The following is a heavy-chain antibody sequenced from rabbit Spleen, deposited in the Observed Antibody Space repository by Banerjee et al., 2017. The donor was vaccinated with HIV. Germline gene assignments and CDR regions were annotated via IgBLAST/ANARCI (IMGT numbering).Heavy chain of an antibody. CDR3: ARHYGGESLGGNL. J-gene: IGHJ4*01. CDR1: GVSFSGDSFSGDSY. V-gene: IGHV1S40*01. CDR2: IYVGNSGSS. Sequence: QSLEESGGDLVKPGASLTLTCIASGVSFSGDSFSGDSYMCWVRQAPGKGLEWIVCIYVGNSGSSYYAGGAKGRFTISKTASTAVTLQMTSLTVADTATYFCARHYGGESLGGNLWGQGTLVTFS. D-gene: IGHD4-2*01.